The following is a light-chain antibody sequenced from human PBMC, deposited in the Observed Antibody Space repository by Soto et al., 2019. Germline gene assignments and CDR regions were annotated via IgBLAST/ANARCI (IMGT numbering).Light chain of an antibody. CDR1: QSVNQK. CDR2: VAS. J-gene: IGKJ5*01. CDR3: QQFNNWPHT. V-gene: IGKV3-15*01. Sequence: EIVLTQSPATLSVSPAERSTLSCRASQSVNQKLGWYQQKPGQAPRLLIYVASYRATGIPARFSGSGSGTEYTLTISNLQAEDFAVYYCQQFNNWPHTFGQGTRLEI.